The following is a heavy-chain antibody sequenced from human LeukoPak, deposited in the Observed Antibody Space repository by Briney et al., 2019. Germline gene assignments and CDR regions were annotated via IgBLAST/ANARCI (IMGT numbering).Heavy chain of an antibody. D-gene: IGHD1-26*01. CDR3: ARGEELLRDGYFDY. J-gene: IGHJ4*02. Sequence: GASAKVSCKASGGTFSSYAISWVRQAPGQGLEWMGGIIPIFGTANYAQKFQGRVTITTDESTSTAYMELSSLRSEDTAVYYCARGEELLRDGYFDYWGQGTLVTVSS. V-gene: IGHV1-69*05. CDR2: IIPIFGTA. CDR1: GGTFSSYA.